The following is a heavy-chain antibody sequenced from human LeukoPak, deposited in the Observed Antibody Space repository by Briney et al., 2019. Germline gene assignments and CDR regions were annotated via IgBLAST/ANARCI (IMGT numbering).Heavy chain of an antibody. D-gene: IGHD2-2*01. CDR3: ARERLPAARYYYYYGMDV. Sequence: GASVKVFCKASGYTFTSYGISWVRQAPGQGLEWMGWISAYNGNTNYAQKLQGRVTMTTDTSTSTAYMELRSLRSDDTAVYYCARERLPAARYYYYYGMDVWGQGTTVTVSS. CDR1: GYTFTSYG. V-gene: IGHV1-18*01. J-gene: IGHJ6*02. CDR2: ISAYNGNT.